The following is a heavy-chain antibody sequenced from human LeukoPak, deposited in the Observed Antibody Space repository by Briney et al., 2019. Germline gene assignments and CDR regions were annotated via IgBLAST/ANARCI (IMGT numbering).Heavy chain of an antibody. D-gene: IGHD2-15*01. J-gene: IGHJ6*02. CDR1: GFTFSNYA. V-gene: IGHV3-30*14. Sequence: PGGSLRLSCAVSGFTFSNYAMHWVRQAPGKGLEWVAFISYDGSIKYYADSVKGRFTISRDNSKNTLYLQMNSLRAEDTAVYYCARVTYDCSGGSCYRYYYYGMDVWGQGTTVTVSS. CDR3: ARVTYDCSGGSCYRYYYYGMDV. CDR2: ISYDGSIK.